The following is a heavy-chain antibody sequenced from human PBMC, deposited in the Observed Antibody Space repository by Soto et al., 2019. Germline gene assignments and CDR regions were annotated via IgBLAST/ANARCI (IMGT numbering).Heavy chain of an antibody. V-gene: IGHV1-2*04. CDR2: INPNGGVT. D-gene: IGHD1-26*01. J-gene: IGHJ6*03. CDR1: GDSFNDYY. CDR3: ARESGRATATIDYYYFYIDV. Sequence: QVQLVQSGAEVRKPGASVTVSCRSSGDSFNDYYITWVRQAPGQGFEWMGWINPNGGVTKYAQKFQGWVSMTRDTSLRTVYMQLSRLRSDDTAVYYCARESGRATATIDYYYFYIDVWDTGTTVTVSS.